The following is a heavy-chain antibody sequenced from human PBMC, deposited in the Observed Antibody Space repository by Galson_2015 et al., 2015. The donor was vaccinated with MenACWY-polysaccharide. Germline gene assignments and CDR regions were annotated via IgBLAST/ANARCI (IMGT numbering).Heavy chain of an antibody. CDR1: GYTFKSYA. J-gene: IGHJ4*02. CDR2: INVDKGNT. Sequence: SVKVSCKASGYTFKSYAIHWVRQAPGQRLEWMGWINVDKGNTKYSQRFQGRVSITRDASASTAYMELGGLRSEDTAVYYCARGGTGSLAIDWGQGTLVTVSS. CDR3: ARGGTGSLAID. D-gene: IGHD7-27*01. V-gene: IGHV1-3*01.